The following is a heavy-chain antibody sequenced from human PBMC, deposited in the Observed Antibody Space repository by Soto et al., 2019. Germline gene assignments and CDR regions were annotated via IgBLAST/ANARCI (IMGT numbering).Heavy chain of an antibody. CDR2: ISGSGGST. D-gene: IGHD5-18*01. CDR3: AKSIVIQPGYYFDY. J-gene: IGHJ4*02. Sequence: PGGSLRLSCAASGFTFSSYAMSWVRQAPGKGLEWVSAISGSGGSTYYADSVKGRFTISRDNSKNTLYLQMNSLRAEDTAVYYYAKSIVIQPGYYFDYWGQGTLVTVSS. V-gene: IGHV3-23*01. CDR1: GFTFSSYA.